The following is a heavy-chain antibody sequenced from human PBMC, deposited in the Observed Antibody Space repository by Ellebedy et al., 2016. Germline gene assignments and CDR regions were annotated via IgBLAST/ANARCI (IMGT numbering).Heavy chain of an antibody. CDR1: GYTFTSYG. CDR3: ARVWTVRGVITGLFDY. V-gene: IGHV1-18*01. CDR2: ISAYNGNT. D-gene: IGHD3-10*01. Sequence: ASVKVSCKASGYTFTSYGISWVRQAPGQGLEWMGWISAYNGNTNYAQKLQGRVTMTTDTSTSTAYMELRSLRSDDTAVYYCARVWTVRGVITGLFDYWGQGTLVTVSS. J-gene: IGHJ4*02.